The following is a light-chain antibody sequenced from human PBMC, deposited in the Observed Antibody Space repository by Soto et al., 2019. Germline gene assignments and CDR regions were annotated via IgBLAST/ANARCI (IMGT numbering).Light chain of an antibody. V-gene: IGKV1-27*01. J-gene: IGKJ1*01. Sequence: DIQMTQSPSSLSASVGDRVTITCRASQGISNYLAWYQQKPGKVPKLLIYAASTLQSGVPSRFSGSGSGTDFTLTSSGLQPEDVPTSYCQKNNRATRTFGQGTKVEIK. CDR1: QGISNY. CDR2: AAS. CDR3: QKNNRATRT.